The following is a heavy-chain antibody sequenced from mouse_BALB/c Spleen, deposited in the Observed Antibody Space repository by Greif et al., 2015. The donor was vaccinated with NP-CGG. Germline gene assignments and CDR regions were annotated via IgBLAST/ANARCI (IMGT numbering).Heavy chain of an antibody. D-gene: IGHD1-1*01. Sequence: QVQLQQSGPELVRPGVSVKISCKGSSYTFTDYAMHWVKQSHAKSLEWIGVISTYYGNTNYNQKFKGKATMTVDKSSSTAYMELARLTSEDSAVYYCATSYYYGSSFFAYWGQGTLVTVSA. CDR2: ISTYYGNT. J-gene: IGHJ3*01. V-gene: IGHV1-67*01. CDR3: ATSYYYGSSFFAY. CDR1: SYTFTDYA.